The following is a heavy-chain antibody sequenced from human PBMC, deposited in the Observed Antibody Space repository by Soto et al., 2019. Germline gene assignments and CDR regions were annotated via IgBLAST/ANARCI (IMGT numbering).Heavy chain of an antibody. CDR3: ARLLRYFAWFPSGGFDP. V-gene: IGHV4-34*01. CDR2: INHSGST. J-gene: IGHJ5*02. CDR1: GGSFSGYY. Sequence: QVQLQQWGAGLLKPSETLSLTCAVYGGSFSGYYWSWIRQPPGKGLEWIGEINHSGSTNYNPSLKSRVTIAVGPSKNLFSLKLSSVTAADTAVYYCARLLRYFAWFPSGGFDPWGQGTLVTVSS. D-gene: IGHD3-9*01.